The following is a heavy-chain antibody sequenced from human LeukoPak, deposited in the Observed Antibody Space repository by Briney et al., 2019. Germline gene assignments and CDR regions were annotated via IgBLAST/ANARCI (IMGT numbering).Heavy chain of an antibody. CDR2: IYYSGST. V-gene: IGHV4-59*12. Sequence: SETLSLTCTVSGGSISSYYWSWLRQPPGKGLEWIGYIYYSGSTNYNPSLKSRVTISVDTSKNQFSLKLSSVTAADTAVYYCARGDLGLRFFDYWGQGTLVTVSS. CDR1: GGSISSYY. J-gene: IGHJ4*02. D-gene: IGHD3-16*01. CDR3: ARGDLGLRFFDY.